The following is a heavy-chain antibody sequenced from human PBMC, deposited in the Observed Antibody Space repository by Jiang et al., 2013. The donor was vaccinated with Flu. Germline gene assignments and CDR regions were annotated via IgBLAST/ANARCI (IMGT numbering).Heavy chain of an antibody. D-gene: IGHD2-21*02. V-gene: IGHV4-38-2*02. CDR1: GYSISSGYY. CDR2: IYHSGST. J-gene: IGHJ4*02. Sequence: GPGLVKPSETLSLTCTVSGYSISSGYYWGWIRQPPGKGLEWIGSIYHSGSTYYNPSLKSRVTISVDTSKNQFSLKLSSVTAADTAVYYCARVVLAKDGVTRRGFDYWGQGTLVTVSS. CDR3: ARVVLAKDGVTRRGFDY.